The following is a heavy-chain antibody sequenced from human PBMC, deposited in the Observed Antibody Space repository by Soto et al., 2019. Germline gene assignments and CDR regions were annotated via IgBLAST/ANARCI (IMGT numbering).Heavy chain of an antibody. Sequence: QVQLVESGGGVVQPGRSLRLSCAASGFTLSSYAMHWVRQAPGKGLEWVAVISYDGSNKYYADSVKGRFTISRDNSKNTLYLQMNSLRAEDTAVYYCARDLGDIVLVPAAYYYYYGMDVWGQGTTVTVSS. CDR2: ISYDGSNK. D-gene: IGHD2-2*01. CDR1: GFTLSSYA. CDR3: ARDLGDIVLVPAAYYYYYGMDV. J-gene: IGHJ6*02. V-gene: IGHV3-30-3*01.